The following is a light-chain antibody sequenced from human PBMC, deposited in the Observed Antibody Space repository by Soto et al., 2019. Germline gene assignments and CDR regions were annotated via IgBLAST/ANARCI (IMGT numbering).Light chain of an antibody. CDR3: QQYGSSPT. J-gene: IGKJ4*01. V-gene: IGKV3-20*01. CDR1: QTISNTF. CDR2: GAS. Sequence: EIVLTQSPGTLSLSPGERATLSCRASQTISNTFLAWYQQRPGQAPRLLIYGASGRAAGIPDRFSGSGSGTDFTLTISRLEPADSAVYYCQQYGSSPTFGGGTKVDIK.